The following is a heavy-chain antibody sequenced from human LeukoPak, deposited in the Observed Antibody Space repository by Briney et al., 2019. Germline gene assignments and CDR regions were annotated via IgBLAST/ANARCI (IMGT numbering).Heavy chain of an antibody. Sequence: GRSLRLSCAASGFNFGIHGMHWVRQAPGKGLEWLAIIRHDGSNEYYEDSVKGRFTISRDNSKNTVYLQMDSLRAEDTAVYYCARNNWNSRTQRWFYFDYWGQGTLVTVSS. V-gene: IGHV3-33*01. J-gene: IGHJ4*02. D-gene: IGHD1-1*01. CDR3: ARNNWNSRTQRWFYFDY. CDR1: GFNFGIHG. CDR2: IRHDGSNE.